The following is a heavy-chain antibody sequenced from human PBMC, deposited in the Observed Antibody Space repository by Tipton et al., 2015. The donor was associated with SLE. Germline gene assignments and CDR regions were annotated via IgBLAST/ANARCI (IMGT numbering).Heavy chain of an antibody. CDR1: GDSIISHY. V-gene: IGHV4-59*11. CDR3: ARGREPALGWFDP. Sequence: TLSLTCTVSGDSIISHYWSWIRQPPGKGLEWLGYIYYRGSTNYNPTLRSRVTISVDTSKNQFSLKLSSVTAADTAVYYCARGREPALGWFDPWGQGTLVTVSS. D-gene: IGHD3-10*01. J-gene: IGHJ5*02. CDR2: IYYRGST.